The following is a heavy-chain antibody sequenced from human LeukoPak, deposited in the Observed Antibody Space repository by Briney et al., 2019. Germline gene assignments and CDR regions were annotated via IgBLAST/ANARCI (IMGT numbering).Heavy chain of an antibody. J-gene: IGHJ4*02. CDR3: ARNSDMNFDY. D-gene: IGHD2/OR15-2a*01. CDR1: GFNFPTSW. V-gene: IGHV3-74*01. Sequence: GGSLRLSCTTSGFNFPTSWMHWVRQAPGKGLVWVSRINGDGRTRNYADAVKGRFIISRDNAENTVYLQMNSLRAEDTAVYYCARNSDMNFDYWGQGTLVTVS. CDR2: INGDGRTR.